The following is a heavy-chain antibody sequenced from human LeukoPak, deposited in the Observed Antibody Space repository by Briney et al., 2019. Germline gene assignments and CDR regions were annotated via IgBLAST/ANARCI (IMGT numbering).Heavy chain of an antibody. Sequence: PGGSLRLSCTASGFTFGDYAMSWVRQAPGKGLEWVGFIRSKAYGGTTEHAASVKGRFTISRDDSKSIAYLQMNSLKTEDTAVYYCTRSVAGNDSLYYFDYWGQGTLVTVSS. J-gene: IGHJ4*02. CDR3: TRSVAGNDSLYYFDY. CDR2: IRSKAYGGTT. D-gene: IGHD6-19*01. CDR1: GFTFGDYA. V-gene: IGHV3-49*04.